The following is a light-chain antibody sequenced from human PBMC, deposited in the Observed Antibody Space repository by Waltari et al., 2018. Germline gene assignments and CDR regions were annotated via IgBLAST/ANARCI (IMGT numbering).Light chain of an antibody. J-gene: IGLJ2*01. V-gene: IGLV2-14*01. CDR2: GVS. CDR3: SSYTTSSTGV. Sequence: QSALTQPASVSGSPGQSITISCTGTSSDVGGYNYVSWYQQHPGKAPKLMIYGVSKRPSGVSIRCSGCKPVNTATLANSGLQAEDEADYYDSSYTTSSTGVFGGGTKLTVL. CDR1: SSDVGGYNY.